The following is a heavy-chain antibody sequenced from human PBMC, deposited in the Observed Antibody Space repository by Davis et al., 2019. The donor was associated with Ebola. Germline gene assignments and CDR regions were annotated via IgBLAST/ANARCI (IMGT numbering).Heavy chain of an antibody. Sequence: ASVKVSCKASGYTFTGYYMHWVRQAPGQGLEWMGWINPNSGGTNYAQKFQGRVTMTRDTSISTAYMELSRLRSDDTAVYYCAYSSSSPSYYYYMDVWGKGTTVTVSS. CDR1: GYTFTGYY. V-gene: IGHV1-2*02. J-gene: IGHJ6*03. CDR2: INPNSGGT. D-gene: IGHD6-6*01. CDR3: AYSSSSPSYYYYMDV.